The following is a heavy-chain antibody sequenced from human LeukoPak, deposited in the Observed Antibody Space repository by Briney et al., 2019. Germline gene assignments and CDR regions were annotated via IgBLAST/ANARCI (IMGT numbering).Heavy chain of an antibody. CDR3: ARQYCSSTSCYISPFDY. CDR2: IYYSGST. CDR1: GGSISSYY. J-gene: IGHJ4*02. Sequence: SETLSLTCTVSGGSISSYYWSWIRQPPGKGLEWIGYIYYSGSTYYNPSLKSRVTISVDTSKNQFSLKLSSVTAADTAVYYCARQYCSSTSCYISPFDYWGQGTLVTVSS. V-gene: IGHV4-59*04. D-gene: IGHD2-2*02.